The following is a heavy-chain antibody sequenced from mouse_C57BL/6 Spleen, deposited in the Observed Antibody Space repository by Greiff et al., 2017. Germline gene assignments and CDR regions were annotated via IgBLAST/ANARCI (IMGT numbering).Heavy chain of an antibody. CDR2: IDPANGNT. CDR1: GFNIKNTY. D-gene: IGHD1-1*01. J-gene: IGHJ3*01. CDR3: ARNYGSSYEFAY. Sequence: EVKLMESVAELVRPGASVKLSCTASGFNIKNTYMHWVKQRPEQGLEWIGRIDPANGNTKYAPKFKGKATITADTSSNPAYLQLSSLTSEDTAIYYCARNYGSSYEFAYWGQGTLVTVSA. V-gene: IGHV14-3*01.